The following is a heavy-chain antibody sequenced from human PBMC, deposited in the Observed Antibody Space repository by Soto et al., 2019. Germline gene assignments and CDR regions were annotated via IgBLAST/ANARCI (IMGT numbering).Heavy chain of an antibody. CDR1: XFXFXDYA. CDR2: ISWNSGSI. J-gene: IGHJ2*01. D-gene: IGHD4-17*01. Sequence: EVQLVESGGGLVQPGRSLRLSXXAXXFXFXDYAMHWVRQAPGKGLEWVSGISWNSGSIGYADSVKGRFTISRDNAKNSLYLQMNSLRAEDTALYYCAKPDYGDGPAYWYFDLWGRGTLVTVSS. CDR3: AKPDYGDGPAYWYFDL. V-gene: IGHV3-9*01.